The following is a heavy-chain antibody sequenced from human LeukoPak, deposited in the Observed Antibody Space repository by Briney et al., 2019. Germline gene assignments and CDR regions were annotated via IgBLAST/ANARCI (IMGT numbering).Heavy chain of an antibody. Sequence: GGSLRLSCAASGFTFSSYWMSWVRQAPGKGLEWVANIKQDGSENYYVDSVKGRFTITRDNAKNTLYLQMKSMSAKDTDVYYCERGQYYDYVWGSYRYTVEGYDYWGQGTLVTVSS. D-gene: IGHD3-16*02. CDR3: ERGQYYDYVWGSYRYTVEGYDY. J-gene: IGHJ4*02. CDR1: GFTFSSYW. V-gene: IGHV3-7*04. CDR2: IKQDGSEN.